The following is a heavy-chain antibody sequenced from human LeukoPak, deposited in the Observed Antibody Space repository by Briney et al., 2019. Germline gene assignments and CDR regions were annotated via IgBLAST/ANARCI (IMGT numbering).Heavy chain of an antibody. CDR2: IYSGGST. CDR1: GFTVSSKF. Sequence: GGSLRLSCAASGFTVSSKFMSWVRQAPGKGLEWVSVIYSGGSTYYADSVKGRFTISRDTSKNTLSLQMHSLRAEDTAVYYCARGGFSYFDYWGQGTLVTVSS. CDR3: ARGGFSYFDY. V-gene: IGHV3-66*01. J-gene: IGHJ4*02.